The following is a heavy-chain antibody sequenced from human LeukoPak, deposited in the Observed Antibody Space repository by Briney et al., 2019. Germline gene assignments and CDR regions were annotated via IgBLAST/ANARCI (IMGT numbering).Heavy chain of an antibody. CDR3: ARRGYYYDSSGPGQWFDP. V-gene: IGHV4-39*01. D-gene: IGHD3-22*01. J-gene: IGHJ5*02. CDR1: GGSISSSSYY. CDR2: IYYSGST. Sequence: PSETLSLTCTVSGGSISSSSYYWGWIRQPPGKGLEWIGSIYYSGSTNYNPSLKSRVTISVDTSKNQFSLKLSSVTAADTAVYYCARRGYYYDSSGPGQWFDPWGQGTLVTVSS.